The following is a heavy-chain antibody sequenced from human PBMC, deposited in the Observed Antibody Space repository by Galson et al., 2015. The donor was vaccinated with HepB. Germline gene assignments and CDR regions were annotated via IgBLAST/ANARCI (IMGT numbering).Heavy chain of an antibody. CDR1: GFTFSSHG. CDR3: AREYSFGHWFFDL. CDR2: ISFDGRVT. J-gene: IGHJ2*01. D-gene: IGHD5-18*01. V-gene: IGHV3-30*03. Sequence: SLRLSCAASGFTFSSHGIHWVRQAPGKGLEWVTVISFDGRVTFYADSVKGRFTMSRDNSKNTLYLQMNSQRAEDTAVYYCAREYSFGHWFFDLWGRGTLVTVSS.